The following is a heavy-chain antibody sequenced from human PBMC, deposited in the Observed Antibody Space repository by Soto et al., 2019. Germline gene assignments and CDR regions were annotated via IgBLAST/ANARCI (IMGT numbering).Heavy chain of an antibody. V-gene: IGHV3-48*03. CDR3: ARDWSVVTPDYYYYGMDV. CDR2: ISNSDMTI. Sequence: QAGGSLRLSCVASGFTFSSYEMNWVRQSPGKGLEWVSYISNSDMTIYYADSVRGRFTISRDNAKNSLYLQMNSLRAEDTAVYYCARDWSVVTPDYYYYGMDVWGQGTTVTVSS. J-gene: IGHJ6*02. D-gene: IGHD4-4*01. CDR1: GFTFSSYE.